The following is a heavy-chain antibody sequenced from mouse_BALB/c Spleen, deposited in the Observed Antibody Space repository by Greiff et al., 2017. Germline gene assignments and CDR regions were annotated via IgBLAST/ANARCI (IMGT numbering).Heavy chain of an antibody. D-gene: IGHD2-4*01. CDR3: ARAYDYDGGFDY. CDR2: ISDGGSYT. Sequence: DVQLVESGGGLVKPGGSLKLSCAASGFTFSDYYMYWVRQTPEKRLEWVATISDGGSYTYYPDSVKGRFTISRDNAKNNLYLQMSSLKSEDTAMYYCARAYDYDGGFDYWGQGTTLTVSS. CDR1: GFTFSDYY. V-gene: IGHV5-4*02. J-gene: IGHJ2*01.